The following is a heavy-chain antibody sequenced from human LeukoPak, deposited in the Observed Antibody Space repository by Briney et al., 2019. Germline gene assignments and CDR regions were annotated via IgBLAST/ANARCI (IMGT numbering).Heavy chain of an antibody. J-gene: IGHJ4*02. Sequence: ASVNVSCKASGYTFTGYYMHWVRQAPGQGLEWMGWINPNSRGTKYAQKFQGRVTMTRDTSISTAYMELTRLRSDDTAVYYCARVDDILTGHLDYWGQGTLVTVSS. CDR1: GYTFTGYY. D-gene: IGHD3-9*01. CDR3: ARVDDILTGHLDY. V-gene: IGHV1-2*02. CDR2: INPNSRGT.